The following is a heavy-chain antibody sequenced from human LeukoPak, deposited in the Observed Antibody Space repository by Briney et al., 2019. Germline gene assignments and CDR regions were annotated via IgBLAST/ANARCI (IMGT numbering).Heavy chain of an antibody. V-gene: IGHV3-53*01. CDR1: GFTVSTNY. J-gene: IGHJ4*02. CDR2: IYSGGDT. CDR3: ATDWAY. Sequence: GGSLRLSCAASGFTVSTNYMSWVRQAPGRGLEWVSVIYSGGDTYYADSVKGRFTISRDNSKNTLFLQMDSLRADDTAVYYCATDWAYGGQGTLVTVSS. D-gene: IGHD3-16*01.